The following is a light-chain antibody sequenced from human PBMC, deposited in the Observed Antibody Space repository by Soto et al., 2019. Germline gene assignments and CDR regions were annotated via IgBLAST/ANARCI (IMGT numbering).Light chain of an antibody. V-gene: IGLV2-11*01. CDR3: CSYAGTSSSV. Sequence: QSALTQPRSVSGSPGQSVTISCTGSSSNIGGSDYVSWYQQHPGKAPKLMVYDVSQRPSGVPDRFSGSKSGNTASLTISGLQAEDEADYYCCSYAGTSSSVFGGGTKLTVL. CDR2: DVS. J-gene: IGLJ3*02. CDR1: SSNIGGSDY.